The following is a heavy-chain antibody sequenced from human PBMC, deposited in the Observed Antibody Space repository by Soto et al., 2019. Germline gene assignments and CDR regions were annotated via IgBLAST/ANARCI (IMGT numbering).Heavy chain of an antibody. CDR2: INHSGST. J-gene: IGHJ6*03. D-gene: IGHD2-15*01. V-gene: IGHV4-34*01. CDR1: GGSFSGYY. Sequence: SETLSLTCAVYGGSFSGYYWSWIRQPPGKGLEWIGEINHSGSTNYNPSLKSRVTISVDTSKNQFSLKLSSVTAADTAVYYCASAAKGYCSGGSCYPYYYYYYMDVWGKGTTVTVSS. CDR3: ASAAKGYCSGGSCYPYYYYYYMDV.